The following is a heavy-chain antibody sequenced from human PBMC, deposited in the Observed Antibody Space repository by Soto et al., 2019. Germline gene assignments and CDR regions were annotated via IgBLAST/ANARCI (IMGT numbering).Heavy chain of an antibody. D-gene: IGHD6-19*01. CDR3: ARVIGYSSDWYSGGYFDY. CDR1: GFTFSDYY. Sequence: QVQLVESGGGLVKPGGSLRLSCAASGFTFSDYYMSWIRQAPGKGLEWVSYISSSGSTIYYADSVKGRFTISRDNAKNSLYLQMNSLRAEDADVYYCARVIGYSSDWYSGGYFDYWGQGTLVTVSS. V-gene: IGHV3-11*01. CDR2: ISSSGSTI. J-gene: IGHJ4*02.